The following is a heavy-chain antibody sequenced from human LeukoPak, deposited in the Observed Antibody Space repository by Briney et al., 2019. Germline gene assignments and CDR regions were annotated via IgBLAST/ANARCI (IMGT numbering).Heavy chain of an antibody. Sequence: SVKVSCKASGGTFSSYAISWVRQAPGQGLEWMGGIIPIFGTANYAQKFQGRVTITADESASTAYMELSSLRSEDTAVYYCARGGYSYGYYYYGMDVWGKGTTVTVSS. CDR3: ARGGYSYGYYYYGMDV. J-gene: IGHJ6*04. V-gene: IGHV1-69*01. D-gene: IGHD5-18*01. CDR1: GGTFSSYA. CDR2: IIPIFGTA.